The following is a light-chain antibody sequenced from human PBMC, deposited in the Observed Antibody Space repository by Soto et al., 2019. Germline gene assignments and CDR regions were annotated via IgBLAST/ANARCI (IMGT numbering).Light chain of an antibody. CDR3: QQYSYWRT. CDR2: DAS. Sequence: EIVLTQSPATVSLSPGERATLSCRASQRISSSYLAWYQQKPGQPPRLVIYDASKRATGIPARFSGSGSGTDFTLTISGLQSEDFGVYYCQQYSYWRTFGQGTNVEIK. CDR1: QRISSSY. V-gene: IGKV3D-20*02. J-gene: IGKJ1*01.